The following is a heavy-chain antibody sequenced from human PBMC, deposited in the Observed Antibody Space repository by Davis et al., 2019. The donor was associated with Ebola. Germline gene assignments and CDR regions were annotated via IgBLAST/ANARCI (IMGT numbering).Heavy chain of an antibody. D-gene: IGHD5-18*01. Sequence: GESLKISCKGSGYSFGSHWIGWARQTPEKGLEWMGFIFPADSDTRYSPSFQGQVTISADKSTSTAYLQWSSLKASDTAMYYCARGGYSYAWFDPWGQGTLVTVSS. J-gene: IGHJ5*02. CDR1: GYSFGSHW. V-gene: IGHV5-51*01. CDR3: ARGGYSYAWFDP. CDR2: IFPADSDT.